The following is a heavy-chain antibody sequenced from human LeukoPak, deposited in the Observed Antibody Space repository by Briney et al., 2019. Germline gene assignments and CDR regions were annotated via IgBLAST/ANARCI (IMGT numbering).Heavy chain of an antibody. D-gene: IGHD3-3*01. J-gene: IGHJ4*02. CDR1: GYSFSSYW. CDR2: IYPGDSDT. Sequence: GESLKISCKGSGYSFSSYWIAWVRQMPGKGLEWMGIIYPGDSDTRYSPSFQGQVTISAAKSSSTAYLQWATLKASDTAIYFCARLSTRLLDHWGQGTLVTVSS. V-gene: IGHV5-51*01. CDR3: ARLSTRLLDH.